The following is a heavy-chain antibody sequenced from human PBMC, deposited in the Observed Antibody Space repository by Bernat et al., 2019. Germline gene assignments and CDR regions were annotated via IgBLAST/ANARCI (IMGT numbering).Heavy chain of an antibody. D-gene: IGHD3-10*01. CDR1: GFSLSTSGMC. V-gene: IGHV2-70*15. J-gene: IGHJ3*02. Sequence: QVTLRESGPALVKPTQTLTLTCTFSGFSLSTSGMCVSWIRQPPGKALEWLARIDWDDDKYYSTSLKTRLTISKDTSKNQVVLTMTNMDPVDTATYYCARIRWYYYGSGSYYPDACDIWGQGTMVTVSS. CDR2: IDWDDDK. CDR3: ARIRWYYYGSGSYYPDACDI.